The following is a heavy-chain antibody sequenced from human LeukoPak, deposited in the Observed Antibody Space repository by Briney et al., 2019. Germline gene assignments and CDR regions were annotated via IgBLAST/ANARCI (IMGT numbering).Heavy chain of an antibody. CDR3: ARGDIVVVPADTLGAFDI. J-gene: IGHJ3*02. Sequence: AVKVSCKASGGTFSSYAISWVRQARGQGLAWMGGDLPIFGTAKYEQKFQGRVTITTDESTSTAYMELSSLRSEDTAVYYCARGDIVVVPADTLGAFDIGGQGTMVTVS. CDR1: GGTFSSYA. CDR2: DLPIFGTA. V-gene: IGHV1-69*05. D-gene: IGHD2-2*01.